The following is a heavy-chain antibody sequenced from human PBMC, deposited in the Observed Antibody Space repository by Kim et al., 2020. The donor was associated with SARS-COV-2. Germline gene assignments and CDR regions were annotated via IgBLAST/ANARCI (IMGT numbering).Heavy chain of an antibody. J-gene: IGHJ4*02. D-gene: IGHD2-15*01. CDR1: GFTFSSYG. V-gene: IGHV3-33*06. CDR2: IWYDGSNK. Sequence: GGSLRLSCAASGFTFSSYGMHWVRQAPGKGLEWVAVIWYDGSNKYYADSVKGRFTISRDNSKNTLYLQMNSLRAEDTAVYYCAKDRHDCSGGSCYFFIDYWGQGTLVTVSS. CDR3: AKDRHDCSGGSCYFFIDY.